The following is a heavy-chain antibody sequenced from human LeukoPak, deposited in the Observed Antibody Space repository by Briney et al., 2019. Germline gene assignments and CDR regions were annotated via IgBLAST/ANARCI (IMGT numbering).Heavy chain of an antibody. J-gene: IGHJ2*01. D-gene: IGHD2-21*02. CDR1: GDSMTSYY. CDR3: ARIGVTAKWHFDL. CDR2: IYYSGST. Sequence: PSQTLSLTCTVSGDSMTSYYWSWIRQPPGEGLEWIGYIYYSGSTNYNPSLKSRFTISVDTSKNQFSLKVNSVTAADTAVYYCARIGVTAKWHFDLWGRGTLVTVSS. V-gene: IGHV4-59*08.